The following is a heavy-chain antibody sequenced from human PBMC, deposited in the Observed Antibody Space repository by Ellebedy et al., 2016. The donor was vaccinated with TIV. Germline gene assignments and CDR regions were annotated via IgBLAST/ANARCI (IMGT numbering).Heavy chain of an antibody. CDR2: IDPSDSYT. V-gene: IGHV5-10-1*01. J-gene: IGHJ4*02. CDR3: ARGGADYDILTGFLVPSYYFDY. Sequence: GESLKISCKGSGYSFTSYWIAWVRQMPGKGLEWMGRIDPSDSYTNYSPSFQGNVTISADKSISTAYLQWSSLKASDTAMYYCARGGADYDILTGFLVPSYYFDYWGQGTLVTVSS. CDR1: GYSFTSYW. D-gene: IGHD3-9*01.